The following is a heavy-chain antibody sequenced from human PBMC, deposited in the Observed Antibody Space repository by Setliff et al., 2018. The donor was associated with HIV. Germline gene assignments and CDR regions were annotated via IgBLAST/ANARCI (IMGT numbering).Heavy chain of an antibody. CDR1: GFTFSNNW. CDR3: ARDPASGYYVNRCLDY. J-gene: IGHJ4*02. CDR2: IKEDGSEK. Sequence: GGSLRLSCAASGFTFSNNWIHWVRQTAEKGLAWVANIKEDGSEKYYVDSVTGRFTISRDNAKNSLYLQMNSLRAEDTAVYYCARDPASGYYVNRCLDYWAREPWSPSPQ. D-gene: IGHD3-22*01. V-gene: IGHV3-7*03.